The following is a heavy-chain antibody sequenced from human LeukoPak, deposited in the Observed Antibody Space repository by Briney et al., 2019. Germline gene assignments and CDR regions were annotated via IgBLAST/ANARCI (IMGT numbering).Heavy chain of an antibody. D-gene: IGHD6-19*01. Sequence: PGGSLRLSCAGSGFTFSGYSLNWVRQAPGKGLEWVSSITSSGSSMYYADSVKGRFTISRDNSKNTLYLQMNSLRAEDAAVYYCARENTYSSGWYSSGYYFDYWGQGTLVTVSS. CDR2: ITSSGSSM. J-gene: IGHJ4*02. CDR3: ARENTYSSGWYSSGYYFDY. CDR1: GFTFSGYS. V-gene: IGHV3-21*04.